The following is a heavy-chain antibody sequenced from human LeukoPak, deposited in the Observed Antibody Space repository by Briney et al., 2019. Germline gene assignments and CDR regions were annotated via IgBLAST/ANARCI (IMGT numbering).Heavy chain of an antibody. V-gene: IGHV3-30*18. D-gene: IGHD3-22*01. J-gene: IGHJ4*02. CDR1: GFTFSSYG. Sequence: GGSLRLSCAASGFTFSSYGMHWVRQAPGKGLEWVAVISYDGSNKYYADSVKSRFTISRDNSKNTLYLQMNSLRAEDTAVYYCAKDIRYYYEGPFDYWGQGTLVTVSS. CDR2: ISYDGSNK. CDR3: AKDIRYYYEGPFDY.